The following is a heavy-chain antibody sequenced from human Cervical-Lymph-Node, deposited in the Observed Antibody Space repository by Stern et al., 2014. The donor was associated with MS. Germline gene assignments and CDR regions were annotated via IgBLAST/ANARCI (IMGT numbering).Heavy chain of an antibody. J-gene: IGHJ4*02. D-gene: IGHD6-19*01. V-gene: IGHV3-23*04. CDR3: AKDGRQWPVPLYFDY. Sequence: EVQLVESGGGLVQPGGSLRLSCVASGFTFRNYAMPWVRQAPGKGLEWVSSIGVSGGNTYYADSVKGRFTISRDNSKNTLYLQISSLRAEDTAVYYCAKDGRQWPVPLYFDYWGQGTLVTVSS. CDR1: GFTFRNYA. CDR2: IGVSGGNT.